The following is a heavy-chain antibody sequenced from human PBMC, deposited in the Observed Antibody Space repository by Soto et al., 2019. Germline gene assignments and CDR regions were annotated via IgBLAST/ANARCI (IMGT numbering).Heavy chain of an antibody. D-gene: IGHD3-22*01. CDR1: GFAFNTYA. Sequence: GGSLRLSCAASGFAFNTYAMSWVRQAPGKGLEWVSTVRDTGDSTYYADSVKGRFTISRDNSKNTLYLQMNSLRAEDTAVYYCAKVYYYDSRGTYYFDYLGQGTLVTVSS. J-gene: IGHJ4*02. V-gene: IGHV3-23*01. CDR2: VRDTGDST. CDR3: AKVYYYDSRGTYYFDY.